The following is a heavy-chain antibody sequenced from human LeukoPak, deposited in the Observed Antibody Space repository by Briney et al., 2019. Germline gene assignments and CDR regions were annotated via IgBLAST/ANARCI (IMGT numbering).Heavy chain of an antibody. CDR3: ALVDTAMVSYGDY. CDR1: GFTFSNYA. J-gene: IGHJ4*02. D-gene: IGHD5-18*01. CDR2: ISGTT. V-gene: IGHV3-23*01. Sequence: GGSLRLSCTASGFTFSNYAMNWVRQAPGKGLEWVSTISGTTYYADSVKGRFTISRDNAKNTLYLQMNSLRAEDTAVYYCALVDTAMVSYGDYWGQGTLVTVSS.